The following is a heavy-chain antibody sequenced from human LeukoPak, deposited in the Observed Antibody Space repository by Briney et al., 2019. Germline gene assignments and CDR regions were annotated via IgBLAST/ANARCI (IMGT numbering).Heavy chain of an antibody. D-gene: IGHD3-16*01. CDR1: GGSISSGGYY. J-gene: IGHJ4*02. CDR3: ARGGSYQKVFDY. Sequence: PSETLSLTRTVSGGSISSGGYYWSWMRQHPGKGREWIGYIYYSGSTYYNPSLKSRVTISVDTSKNQFSLKLSSVTAADTAVYYCARGGSYQKVFDYWGQGTLVTVSS. V-gene: IGHV4-31*03. CDR2: IYYSGST.